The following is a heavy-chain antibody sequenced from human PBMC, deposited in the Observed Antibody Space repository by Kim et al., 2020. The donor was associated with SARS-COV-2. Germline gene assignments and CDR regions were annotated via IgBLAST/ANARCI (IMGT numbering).Heavy chain of an antibody. D-gene: IGHD6-6*01. V-gene: IGHV3-30*18. J-gene: IGHJ2*01. CDR2: ISYDGSNQ. CDR1: GFTFNSYG. CDR3: AKAVAAYWYFGL. Sequence: GGSLRLSCAASGFTFNSYGMHWVRQAPGKGLEWVAVISYDGSNQYYADSVKGRFTISRDNSKNTLYLQMNSLRPEDTAVYYFAKAVAAYWYFGLWGRGTL.